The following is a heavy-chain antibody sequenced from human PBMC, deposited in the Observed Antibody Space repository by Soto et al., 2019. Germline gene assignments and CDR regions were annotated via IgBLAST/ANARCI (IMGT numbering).Heavy chain of an antibody. CDR2: ISSSSTTYT. V-gene: IGHV3-21*01. D-gene: IGHD6-19*01. J-gene: IGHJ4*02. CDR3: ARGMSGSGLSDFEF. CDR1: GFTFSSYS. Sequence: EVQLVESGGGLVKPGESLTLSCAASGFTFSSYSMNWVRQAPGEGLEWVSSISSSSTTYTSYADSVKGRFTISRDNAKNSLYLQMNSLRAEDTAVFYCARGMSGSGLSDFEFCGQGTLVAVSS.